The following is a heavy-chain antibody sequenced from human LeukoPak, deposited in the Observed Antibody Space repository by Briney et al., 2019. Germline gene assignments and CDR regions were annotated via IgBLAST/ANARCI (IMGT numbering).Heavy chain of an antibody. J-gene: IGHJ5*02. CDR1: GYTLTELS. D-gene: IGHD3-9*01. CDR2: FDPEDGET. V-gene: IGHV1-24*01. Sequence: ASVKVSCKVSGYTLTELSMHWVRQAPGKGLEWMGGFDPEDGETIYAQKFQGRVTMTEDTSTDTAYMELSSLRSEDTAVYYCATYWEDILTGYYMNWLDPWGQGTLVTVSS. CDR3: ATYWEDILTGYYMNWLDP.